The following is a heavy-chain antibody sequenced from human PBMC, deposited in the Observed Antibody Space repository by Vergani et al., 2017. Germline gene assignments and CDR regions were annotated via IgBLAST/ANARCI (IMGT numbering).Heavy chain of an antibody. CDR2: INSDGDST. CDR3: ARDGWELLDYFYYMDV. V-gene: IGHV3-74*01. D-gene: IGHD1-26*01. Sequence: VQLVESGGGLVQPGGSLRLSCTASGFTFSNYWMQWVRQAPGKGLMWVSRINSDGDSTSYADSVKGRFTISRENAKNTLYLQMDSLRAEDTAVYYCARDGWELLDYFYYMDVWGKGTTVTVSS. CDR1: GFTFSNYW. J-gene: IGHJ6*03.